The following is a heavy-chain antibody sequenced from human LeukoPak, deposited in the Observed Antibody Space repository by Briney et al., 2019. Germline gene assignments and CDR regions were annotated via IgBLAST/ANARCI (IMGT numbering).Heavy chain of an antibody. CDR1: GGSISSYY. Sequence: PPETPSLTCTVSGGSISSYYWSWIRQPPGKGLEWIGYIYTSGSTNYNPSLKSRVTISVDTSKNQFSLKLSSVTAADTAVYYCARLERYYDSSGYYSNWFDPWGQGTLVTVSS. CDR3: ARLERYYDSSGYYSNWFDP. J-gene: IGHJ5*02. V-gene: IGHV4-4*09. CDR2: IYTSGST. D-gene: IGHD3-22*01.